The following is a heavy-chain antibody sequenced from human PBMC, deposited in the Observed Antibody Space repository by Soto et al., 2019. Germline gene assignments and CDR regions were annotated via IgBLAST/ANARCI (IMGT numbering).Heavy chain of an antibody. CDR1: GDSITSTDYY. CDR3: ARHWRAGYSTVFGVVMGWFDP. CDR2: IYYSGST. V-gene: IGHV4-39*01. D-gene: IGHD3-3*01. J-gene: IGHJ5*02. Sequence: SETLSLTCTATGDSITSTDYYWGWIRQPPGKGLEWVASIYYSGSTYHNPSLKSRVTISVDTSKNQFSLRVTSVTAADTAVYYCARHWRAGYSTVFGVVMGWFDPWGQGTLVTVSS.